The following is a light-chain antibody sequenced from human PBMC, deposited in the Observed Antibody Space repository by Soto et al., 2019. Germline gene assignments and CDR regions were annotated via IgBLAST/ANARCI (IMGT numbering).Light chain of an antibody. CDR1: QNIDSY. CDR3: QQSHSTPRT. Sequence: DIQMTQFPSSQSASVGGRVAISCQASQNIDSYLNWFQQKPGKAPKLLMYAASNLLSGVPSRFSGSGSGTEFTLTITSLQPEDFATYYCQQSHSTPRTFGQGTKLDI. J-gene: IGKJ2*02. V-gene: IGKV1-39*01. CDR2: AAS.